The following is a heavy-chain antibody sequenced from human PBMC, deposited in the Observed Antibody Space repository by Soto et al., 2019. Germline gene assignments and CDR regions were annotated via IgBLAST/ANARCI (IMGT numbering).Heavy chain of an antibody. Sequence: SLRLSCAASGFTFSSYSMNWVRQAPGKGLEWVSSISSSSSYIYYADSVKGRFTISRDNAKNSLYLQMNSLRAEDTAVYYCARGPASSGWYYGMDVWGQGTTVTVSS. CDR2: ISSSSSYI. CDR1: GFTFSSYS. V-gene: IGHV3-21*01. J-gene: IGHJ6*02. D-gene: IGHD6-19*01. CDR3: ARGPASSGWYYGMDV.